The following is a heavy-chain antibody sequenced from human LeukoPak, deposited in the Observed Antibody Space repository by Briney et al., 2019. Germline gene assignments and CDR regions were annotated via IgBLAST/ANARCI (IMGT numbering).Heavy chain of an antibody. D-gene: IGHD5-12*01. J-gene: IGHJ4*02. CDR3: ARINGYNWDY. CDR1: GGSISSYY. V-gene: IGHV4-59*08. Sequence: PSETLSLTCTVSGGSISSYYWSWIRQPPGKGLEWIGYIYYSGSTNYNPSLKSRVTISVDTSKNQFSLELSSVTAADTAVYYCARINGYNWDYWGQGTLVTVSS. CDR2: IYYSGST.